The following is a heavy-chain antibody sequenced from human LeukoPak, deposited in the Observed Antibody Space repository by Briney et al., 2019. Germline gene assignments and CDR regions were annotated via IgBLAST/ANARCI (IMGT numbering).Heavy chain of an antibody. CDR2: FDPEDGET. Sequence: GASVKVSCKVSGYTLTELSMHWVRQAPGKGLEWMGGFDPEDGETIYAQKFQGRVTMTEDTSTDTAYMELSSLRSEDTAVYYCATAAPRGGYIVVVVTAFGYWGQGTLVTVSS. CDR1: GYTLTELS. D-gene: IGHD2-15*01. CDR3: ATAAPRGGYIVVVVTAFGY. V-gene: IGHV1-24*01. J-gene: IGHJ4*02.